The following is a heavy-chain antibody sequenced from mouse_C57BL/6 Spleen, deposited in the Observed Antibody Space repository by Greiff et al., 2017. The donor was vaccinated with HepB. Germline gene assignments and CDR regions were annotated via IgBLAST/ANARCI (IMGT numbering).Heavy chain of an antibody. Sequence: VKLMESGPELVKPGASVKISCKASGYAFSSSWMNWVKQRPGKGLEWIGRIYPGDGDTNYNGKFKGKATLTADKSSSTAYMPLSSLTSEDSAVYFCVYGYDGFAYWGQGTLVTVSA. CDR3: VYGYDGFAY. V-gene: IGHV1-82*01. CDR2: IYPGDGDT. J-gene: IGHJ3*01. D-gene: IGHD2-2*01. CDR1: GYAFSSSW.